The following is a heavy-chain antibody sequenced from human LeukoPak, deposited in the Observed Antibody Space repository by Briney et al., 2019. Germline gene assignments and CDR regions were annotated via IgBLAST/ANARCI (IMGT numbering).Heavy chain of an antibody. D-gene: IGHD5-18*01. V-gene: IGHV3-30*04. CDR1: GFTFSSYA. J-gene: IGHJ4*02. Sequence: GGSLRLSCAASGFTFSSYAMHWVRQAPGKGLEWVAVISYDGSNKYYADSVKGRFTISRDNSKNTLYLQMNSLRAEDTAVYYCARGVVLQLWTYYFDYWGQGTLVTVSS. CDR2: ISYDGSNK. CDR3: ARGVVLQLWTYYFDY.